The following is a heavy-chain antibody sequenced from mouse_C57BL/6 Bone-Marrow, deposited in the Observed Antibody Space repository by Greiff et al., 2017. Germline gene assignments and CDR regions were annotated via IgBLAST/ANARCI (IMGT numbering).Heavy chain of an antibody. D-gene: IGHD2-5*01. CDR3: AKESNSYAMDY. V-gene: IGHV5-17*01. J-gene: IGHJ4*01. Sequence: EVKLVESGGGLVKPGGSLKLSCAASGFTFSDYGMHWVRQAPEKGLEWVAYISSGSSTIYYADTVKGRFTISRDNAKNTLFLQMTSLRSEDTAMYYCAKESNSYAMDYWGQGTSVTVSS. CDR1: GFTFSDYG. CDR2: ISSGSSTI.